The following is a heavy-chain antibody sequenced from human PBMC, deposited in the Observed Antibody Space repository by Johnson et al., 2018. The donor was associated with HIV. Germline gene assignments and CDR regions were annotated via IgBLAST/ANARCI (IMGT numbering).Heavy chain of an antibody. V-gene: IGHV3-30*04. CDR1: GFTFSSYA. CDR3: AKEYLGRWAHDYYDSSGSDDAFDI. J-gene: IGHJ3*02. Sequence: QVQLVESGGGLVQPGGSLRVSCAASGFTFSSYAMHWVRQAPGKGLEWAAVISFDGSNKYYADSVKGRFTISRDNSKNMLYLQMNSLRAEDTAVYYCAKEYLGRWAHDYYDSSGSDDAFDIWGQGTMVTVSS. D-gene: IGHD3-22*01. CDR2: ISFDGSNK.